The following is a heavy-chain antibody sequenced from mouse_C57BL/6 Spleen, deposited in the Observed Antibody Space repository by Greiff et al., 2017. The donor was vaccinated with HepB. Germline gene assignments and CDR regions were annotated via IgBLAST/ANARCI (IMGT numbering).Heavy chain of an antibody. CDR1: GFTFSDYG. J-gene: IGHJ3*01. CDR3: ARGHYEYDPFAY. CDR2: ISSGSSTI. V-gene: IGHV5-17*01. D-gene: IGHD2-4*01. Sequence: EVQGVESGGGLVKPGGSLKLSCAASGFTFSDYGMHWVRQAPEKGLEWVAYISSGSSTIYYADTVKGRFTISRDNAKNTLFLQMTSLRSEDTAMYYCARGHYEYDPFAYWGQGTLVTVSA.